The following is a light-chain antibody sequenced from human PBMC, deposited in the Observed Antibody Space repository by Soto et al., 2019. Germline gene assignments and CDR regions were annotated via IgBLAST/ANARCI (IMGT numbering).Light chain of an antibody. CDR1: QTVERW. V-gene: IGKV1-5*01. CDR3: QQYKDYVWT. Sequence: DIQMTQSPSTLPASVGDRVTISCRASQTVERWLAWYQQKPGKAPKLLISDVSSLERGVPSRFSGSGSATEFTLTISGLQSYDFATYYCQQYKDYVWTFGQGTKV. J-gene: IGKJ1*01. CDR2: DVS.